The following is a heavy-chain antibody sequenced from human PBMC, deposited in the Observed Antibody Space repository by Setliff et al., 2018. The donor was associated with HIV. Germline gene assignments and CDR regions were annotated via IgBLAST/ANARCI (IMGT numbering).Heavy chain of an antibody. CDR2: ISYDENSE. CDR1: GFTFTAHG. CDR3: AKDGGYRSGDYDAFDI. D-gene: IGHD6-25*01. J-gene: IGHJ3*02. Sequence: LRLSCAASGFTFTAHGMHWVRQAPDKGLEWVAFISYDENSEYYADSVKGRVTISRDNFRNTVDLQMNNLRPEDTAVYYCAKDGGYRSGDYDAFDIWGQGTMVTVSS. V-gene: IGHV3-30*02.